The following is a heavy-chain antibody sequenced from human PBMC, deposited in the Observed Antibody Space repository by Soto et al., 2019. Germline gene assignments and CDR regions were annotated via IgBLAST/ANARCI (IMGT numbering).Heavy chain of an antibody. Sequence: PGGSLRLSCAASGFTFSSYAMSWVRQAPGKGLEWVSAISGSGGSTYYADSVKGRFTISRDNSKDTLYLQMNSLRAEDTAVYYCAKDRLSIAAPSATYYGMDVWGQGTTVTVSS. CDR3: AKDRLSIAAPSATYYGMDV. J-gene: IGHJ6*02. CDR2: ISGSGGST. V-gene: IGHV3-23*01. D-gene: IGHD6-6*01. CDR1: GFTFSSYA.